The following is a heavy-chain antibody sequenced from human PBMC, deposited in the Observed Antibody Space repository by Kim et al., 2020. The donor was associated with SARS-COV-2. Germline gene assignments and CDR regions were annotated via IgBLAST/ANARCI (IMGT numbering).Heavy chain of an antibody. Sequence: GGSLRLSCAASGFTFSSNAMSWVRQAPGKGLEWVSAISCSGGSTYYADSVKSRFTISRDNSKNTLYLQMNSLRAEDTAVYYCAKDQGENYYDSRGYFDCWGQGTLVTVSS. D-gene: IGHD3-22*01. CDR3: AKDQGENYYDSRGYFDC. CDR1: GFTFSSNA. CDR2: ISCSGGST. J-gene: IGHJ4*02. V-gene: IGHV3-23*01.